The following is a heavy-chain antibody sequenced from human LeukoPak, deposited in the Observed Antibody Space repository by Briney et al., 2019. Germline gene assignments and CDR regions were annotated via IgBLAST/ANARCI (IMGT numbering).Heavy chain of an antibody. V-gene: IGHV4-59*01. CDR2: IYYTGRT. CDR1: GGSINSYY. Sequence: PSETLSLTCTVSGGSINSYYWSWIRQPPGKGLEWIGYIYYTGRTNYNPSLKSRVTISVDTSKNQFSLKLSSVTAADTAVYYCARGHVWAAAGAGPSYGMDVWGQGTTVTVSS. J-gene: IGHJ6*02. D-gene: IGHD6-13*01. CDR3: ARGHVWAAAGAGPSYGMDV.